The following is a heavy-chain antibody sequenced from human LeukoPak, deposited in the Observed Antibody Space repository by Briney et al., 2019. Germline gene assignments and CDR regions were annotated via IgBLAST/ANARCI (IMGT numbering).Heavy chain of an antibody. CDR2: ISSSSSYT. J-gene: IGHJ4*02. V-gene: IGHV3-11*06. Sequence: GGSLRLSCAASGFTFSDYYISWIRQAPGKGLEWVSYISSSSSYTNYADSVKGRFTISRGNAKNSLYLQMNSLRAEDTAVYYCARSLGSGWYVDYWGQGTLVTVSS. CDR3: ARSLGSGWYVDY. CDR1: GFTFSDYY. D-gene: IGHD6-19*01.